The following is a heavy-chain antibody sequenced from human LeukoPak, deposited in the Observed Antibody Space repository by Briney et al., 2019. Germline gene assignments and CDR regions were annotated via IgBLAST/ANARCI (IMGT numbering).Heavy chain of an antibody. CDR2: INTNTGNP. CDR1: GYTFTSYA. V-gene: IGHV7-4-1*02. J-gene: IGHJ6*03. CDR3: ARAPMVRGVILHYYYMDV. Sequence: ASVKVSCKASGYTFTSYAMNWVRQAPGQGLEWMGWINTNTGNPTYAQGFTGRFVFSLDTSVSAAYLQISSLKAEDTAVYYCARAPMVRGVILHYYYMDVWGKGTTVTVSS. D-gene: IGHD3-10*01.